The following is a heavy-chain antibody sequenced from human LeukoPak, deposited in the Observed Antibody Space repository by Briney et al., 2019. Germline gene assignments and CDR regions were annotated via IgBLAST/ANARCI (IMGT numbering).Heavy chain of an antibody. CDR2: ISSNSDFM. V-gene: IGHV3-21*01. CDR3: TSELGIVGGRRNDC. Sequence: GGSLRLSCAASGFTFNIYAMNWVRLAPGKGLEWVASISSNSDFMAYAASVRGRFAISRDNARNSLYLKMNSLRVDDTGLYYCTSELGIVGGRRNDCWGQGTLVTVSS. CDR1: GFTFNIYA. J-gene: IGHJ4*02. D-gene: IGHD1-26*01.